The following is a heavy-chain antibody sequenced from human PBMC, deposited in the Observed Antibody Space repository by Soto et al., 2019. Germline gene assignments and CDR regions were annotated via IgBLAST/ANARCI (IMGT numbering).Heavy chain of an antibody. CDR2: ITSSTSYI. Sequence: EVQLVESGGGLVKPGGSLRLSCAASGFTFSSYSMIWVRQAPGKGLEWVSSITSSTSYIYYADSVKGRFTISRDNAKNSLYLQRNSLRAEDTAVYYCARFGSGYHLDYWGQGTLVTFSS. CDR3: ARFGSGYHLDY. V-gene: IGHV3-21*01. CDR1: GFTFSSYS. J-gene: IGHJ4*02. D-gene: IGHD2-2*01.